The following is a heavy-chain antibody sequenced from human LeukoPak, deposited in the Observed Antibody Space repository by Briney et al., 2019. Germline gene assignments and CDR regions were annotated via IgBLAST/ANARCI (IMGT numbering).Heavy chain of an antibody. J-gene: IGHJ6*02. D-gene: IGHD2-15*01. CDR3: ARLLPLQGGDV. CDR1: GASFTGYY. V-gene: IGHV4-34*01. CDR2: INHSGGT. Sequence: SETLSLTCAVYGASFTGYYWSWFRQPPGKGLEWIGEINHSGGTNYNPSLKGRVTISLDTSNNQFSLKLNSVTAADTAVYYCARLLPLQGGDVWGQGTTVTVSS.